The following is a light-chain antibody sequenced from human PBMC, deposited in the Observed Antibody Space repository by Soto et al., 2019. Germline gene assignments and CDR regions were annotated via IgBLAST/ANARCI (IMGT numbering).Light chain of an antibody. CDR1: QSVSSY. CDR2: DAS. J-gene: IGKJ2*01. V-gene: IGKV3-11*01. Sequence: EIMLTQSPATLSLSPGERATLSCRASQSVSSYLAWYQQKPGQAPRLLIYDASNRATGIPARFSGSGSGTDFTLTISSLEPEDFEVYYCQQHSNWPPYTFGQGTKLEIK. CDR3: QQHSNWPPYT.